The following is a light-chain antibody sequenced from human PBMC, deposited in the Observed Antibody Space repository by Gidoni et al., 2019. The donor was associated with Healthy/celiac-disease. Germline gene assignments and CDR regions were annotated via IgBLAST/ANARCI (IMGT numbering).Light chain of an antibody. Sequence: DIQMTQSPSSLSASVGDRVTITCQASQDISNYLNWYQQKPGKAPKLLIYDASNLETGVPSRFSGSGSGTDFTFTISSLQPEDIGTYYCQQYDNLPLTFGGXTKVEIK. CDR2: DAS. J-gene: IGKJ4*01. CDR1: QDISNY. V-gene: IGKV1-33*01. CDR3: QQYDNLPLT.